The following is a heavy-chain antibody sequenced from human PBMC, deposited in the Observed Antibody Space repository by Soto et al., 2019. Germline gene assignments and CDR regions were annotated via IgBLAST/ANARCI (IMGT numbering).Heavy chain of an antibody. Sequence: GPTLVNPTQPLTLTCTFSGFSLSTSVVGVGWIRQPPGKALEWLALIYWDDDKRYSPSLKSRLTITKDTSKNQVVLTMTNMDPVDTATYYCAHRGDLIPKKYFDYWGQGTLVTVSS. CDR1: GFSLSTSVVG. CDR3: AHRGDLIPKKYFDY. J-gene: IGHJ4*02. CDR2: IYWDDDK. D-gene: IGHD3-16*01. V-gene: IGHV2-5*02.